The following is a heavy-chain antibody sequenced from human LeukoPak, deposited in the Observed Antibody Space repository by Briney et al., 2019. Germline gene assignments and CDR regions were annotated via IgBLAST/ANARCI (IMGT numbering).Heavy chain of an antibody. CDR2: IYHSGST. Sequence: SETLSLTCTVSGYSISSGYYWGWIRQPPGKGLEWIGSIYHSGSTYYNPSLKSRATISVDTSKNQFSLKLSSVTAADTAVYYCARDGERGWFDPWGQGTLVTVSS. J-gene: IGHJ5*02. D-gene: IGHD1-26*01. CDR3: ARDGERGWFDP. V-gene: IGHV4-38-2*02. CDR1: GYSISSGYY.